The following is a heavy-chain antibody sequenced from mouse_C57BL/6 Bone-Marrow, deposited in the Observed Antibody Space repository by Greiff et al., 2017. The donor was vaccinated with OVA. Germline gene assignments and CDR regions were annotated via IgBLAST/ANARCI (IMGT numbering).Heavy chain of an antibody. J-gene: IGHJ4*01. D-gene: IGHD2-5*01. Sequence: VQLQQSGAELVRPGASVTLSCKASGYTFTDYEMHWVKQTPVHGLEWIGAIDPETGGTAYNQKFKGKAILTADKSSSTAYMELRSLTSEDSAVYYCTRGYSKSYAMDYWGQGTSDT. V-gene: IGHV1-15*01. CDR3: TRGYSKSYAMDY. CDR2: IDPETGGT. CDR1: GYTFTDYE.